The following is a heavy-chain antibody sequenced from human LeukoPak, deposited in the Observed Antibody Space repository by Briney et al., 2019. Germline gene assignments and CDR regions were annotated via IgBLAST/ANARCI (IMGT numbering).Heavy chain of an antibody. CDR2: IIYSGGAT. V-gene: IGHV3-23*01. D-gene: IGHD5-18*01. J-gene: IGHJ4*02. Sequence: GGSLRLSCAASGFTFSRSAMTWVRQGPGTGLEFVASIIYSGGATYYADSVKGRFTISRDNSKNTLYLQMNSLRAEDMAVYYCARDDRYGFDYWGQGTLVTVSS. CDR3: ARDDRYGFDY. CDR1: GFTFSRSA.